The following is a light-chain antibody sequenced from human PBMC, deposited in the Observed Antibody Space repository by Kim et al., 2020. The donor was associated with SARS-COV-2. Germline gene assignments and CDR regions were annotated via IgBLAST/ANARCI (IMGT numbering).Light chain of an antibody. CDR3: SSYAGKKNVL. Sequence: GQSVTISCTGTSKDVGDYNHVSWYQQHPGKAPKLMIYQVTKRPSGVPDRFSGSKSGNTASLTVSGLQAEDEGDYYCSSYAGKKNVLFGGGTQLTVL. J-gene: IGLJ2*01. V-gene: IGLV2-8*01. CDR2: QVT. CDR1: SKDVGDYNH.